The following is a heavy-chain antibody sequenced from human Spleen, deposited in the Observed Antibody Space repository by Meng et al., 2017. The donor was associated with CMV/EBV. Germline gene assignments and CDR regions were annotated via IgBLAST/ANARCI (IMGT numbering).Heavy chain of an antibody. CDR3: ARFIAVAHNYFDY. D-gene: IGHD6-19*01. CDR2: TYYRSKWYN. J-gene: IGHJ4*02. CDR1: GDSVSINRAA. V-gene: IGHV6-1*01. Sequence: VPGRFNALTPLYLTCAISGDSVSINRAAWNWIRQSPSRGLEWLGRTYYRSKWYNDYAVSVKSRITINPDTSKNQFSLQLNSVTPEDTAVYYCARFIAVAHNYFDYWGQGTLVTVSS.